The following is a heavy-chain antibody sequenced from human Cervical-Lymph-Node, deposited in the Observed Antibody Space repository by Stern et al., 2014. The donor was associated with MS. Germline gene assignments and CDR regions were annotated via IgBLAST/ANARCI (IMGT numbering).Heavy chain of an antibody. CDR2: GSWNNDIM. V-gene: IGHV3-9*01. Sequence: VQLVESGGALVQSGGSLRLSCAASGFPFDDFAMHWVRQAPGKGLGLVSRGSWNNDIMGYADSVRGRFTISRDNVKNTLHLQMTSLGVEDTALYFCAKGLSGSYSLDGFDVWGQGTMVTMSS. J-gene: IGHJ3*01. CDR1: GFPFDDFA. D-gene: IGHD1-26*01. CDR3: AKGLSGSYSLDGFDV.